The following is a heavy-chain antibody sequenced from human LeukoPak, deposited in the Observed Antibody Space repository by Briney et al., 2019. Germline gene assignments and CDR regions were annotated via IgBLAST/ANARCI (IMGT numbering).Heavy chain of an antibody. V-gene: IGHV3-21*01. Sequence: PGGSLRLSCAASGFTFSSYSMNWVRQAPGKGLEWVSSISSSSYIYYADSVKGRFTISRDNAKNSLYLQMNSLRAEDTAVYYCARGYCSSTSCYSFDYWGQGTLVTVSS. D-gene: IGHD2-2*01. J-gene: IGHJ4*02. CDR2: ISSSSYI. CDR3: ARGYCSSTSCYSFDY. CDR1: GFTFSSYS.